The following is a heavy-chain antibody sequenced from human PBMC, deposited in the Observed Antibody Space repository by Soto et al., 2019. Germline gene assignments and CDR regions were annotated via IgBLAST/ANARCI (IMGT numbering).Heavy chain of an antibody. Sequence: PGGSLRLSCAASGFTFSSYSMNWVRQAPGKGLEWVSSISSSSSYIYYADSVKGRFTISRDNAKNSLYLQMNSLRAEDTAVYYCARDKNIAAAGNFDDWGQGTRVTVAS. CDR1: GFTFSSYS. CDR3: ARDKNIAAAGNFDD. CDR2: ISSSSSYI. J-gene: IGHJ4*02. D-gene: IGHD6-13*01. V-gene: IGHV3-21*01.